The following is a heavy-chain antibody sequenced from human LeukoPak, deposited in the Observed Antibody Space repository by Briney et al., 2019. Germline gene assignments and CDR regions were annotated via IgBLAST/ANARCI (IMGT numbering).Heavy chain of an antibody. V-gene: IGHV1-24*01. D-gene: IGHD1-26*01. CDR3: ATDRRRELLLDY. CDR1: GYILTELS. Sequence: ASVNVSCKVSGYILTELSMHWVRQAPGKGLEWMGGFDPEDGETIYAQKFQGRVTMTEDTSTDTAYMELSSLRSEDTAVYYCATDRRRELLLDYWGQGTLVTVSS. CDR2: FDPEDGET. J-gene: IGHJ4*02.